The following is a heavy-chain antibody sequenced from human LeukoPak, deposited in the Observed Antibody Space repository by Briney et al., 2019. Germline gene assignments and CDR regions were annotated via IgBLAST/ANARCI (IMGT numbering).Heavy chain of an antibody. V-gene: IGHV1-58*02. D-gene: IGHD3-3*01. CDR1: GFTFTSSA. Sequence: ASVKFSCKASGFTFTSSAMQWVRQARGQRLEWIGWIVVGSGNTNYAQKFQERVTITRDMSTSTAYMELSSLRSEDTAVYYCAAREWLLADAFDIWGQGTMVTVSS. CDR2: IVVGSGNT. J-gene: IGHJ3*02. CDR3: AAREWLLADAFDI.